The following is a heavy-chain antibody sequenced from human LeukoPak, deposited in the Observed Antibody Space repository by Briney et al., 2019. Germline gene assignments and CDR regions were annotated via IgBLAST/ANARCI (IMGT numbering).Heavy chain of an antibody. Sequence: SETLSLTCAVYGGSFSGYYWSWIRQPPGKGVEWIGEINHSGSTNYNPSLKSRVTISVDTSKNQFSLKLSSVTAADTAVYYCARGRYSSSWYRLGFDYWGQGTLVTVSS. CDR3: ARGRYSSSWYRLGFDY. V-gene: IGHV4-34*01. J-gene: IGHJ4*02. CDR2: INHSGST. CDR1: GGSFSGYY. D-gene: IGHD6-13*01.